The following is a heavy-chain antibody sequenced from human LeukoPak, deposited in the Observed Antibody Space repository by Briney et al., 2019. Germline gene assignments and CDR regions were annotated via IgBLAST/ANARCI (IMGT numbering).Heavy chain of an antibody. V-gene: IGHV1-3*01. CDR2: INAGNGDA. J-gene: IGHJ6*02. D-gene: IGHD1-26*01. CDR3: ARERWDLISNKYYYYGLDV. Sequence: GASVKVSFKASGYTFTTYAIHWVRQAPGRSLEWMGRINAGNGDAKYSQNFHDRITITRDTSASTVYMELNSLTADDTAVYYCARERWDLISNKYYYYGLDVWGQGTTVTVSS. CDR1: GYTFTTYA.